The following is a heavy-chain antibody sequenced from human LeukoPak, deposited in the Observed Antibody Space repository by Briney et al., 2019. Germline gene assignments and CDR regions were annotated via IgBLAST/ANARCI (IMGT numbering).Heavy chain of an antibody. V-gene: IGHV3-23*01. D-gene: IGHD6-19*01. J-gene: IGHJ4*02. CDR1: GFTFSSYV. CDR3: AKALYSSGWHYFDY. Sequence: GGSLRLSCAASGFTFSSYVMSWVRQAPGKGLEWVSDNGGSGGSTYYADSVKGRFTISRDNSKNTLYLQMNSLRAEDTAVYYCAKALYSSGWHYFDYWGQGTLVTVSS. CDR2: NGGSGGST.